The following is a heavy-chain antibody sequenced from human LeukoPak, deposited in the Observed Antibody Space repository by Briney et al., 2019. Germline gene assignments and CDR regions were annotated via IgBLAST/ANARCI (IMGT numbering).Heavy chain of an antibody. CDR3: AKGLVELLWFGELFGPFDY. J-gene: IGHJ4*02. CDR2: ISGSGGST. D-gene: IGHD3-10*01. CDR1: GFTFSSYA. V-gene: IGHV3-23*01. Sequence: GGSLRLSCAASGFTFSSYAMSWVRQAPGKGLEWVSAISGSGGSTYYADSVKGRFTISRDNSKNTLYLQMNSLRAEDTAVYYCAKGLVELLWFGELFGPFDYWGQGTLVTVSS.